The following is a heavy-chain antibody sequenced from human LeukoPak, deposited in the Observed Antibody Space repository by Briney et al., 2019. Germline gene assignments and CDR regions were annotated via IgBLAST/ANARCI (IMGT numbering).Heavy chain of an antibody. CDR1: GGSISSYY. Sequence: SETLSLTCTVSGGSISSYYWSWIRQSPGKGLEWIVYIYYSGSTKYNPSLKSRVTISVDTSKNQFSLKLNSVTAADTAVYYCARDTQEPAEMTTVGDAFDIWGQGTMVTVSS. V-gene: IGHV4-59*01. CDR2: IYYSGST. CDR3: ARDTQEPAEMTTVGDAFDI. J-gene: IGHJ3*02. D-gene: IGHD4-17*01.